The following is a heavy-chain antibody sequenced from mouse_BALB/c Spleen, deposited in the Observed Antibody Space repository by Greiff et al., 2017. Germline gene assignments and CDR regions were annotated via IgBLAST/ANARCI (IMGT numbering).Heavy chain of an antibody. CDR1: GYSITSGYY. J-gene: IGHJ3*01. CDR2: ISYDGSN. CDR3: ARDEYYGSPVAY. Sequence: EVKVEESGPGLVKPSQSLSLTCSVTGYSITSGYYWNWIRQFPGNKLEWMGYISYDGSNNYNPSLKNRISITRDTSKNQFFLKLNSVTTEDTATYYCARDEYYGSPVAYWGQGTLVTVSA. V-gene: IGHV3-6*02. D-gene: IGHD1-1*01.